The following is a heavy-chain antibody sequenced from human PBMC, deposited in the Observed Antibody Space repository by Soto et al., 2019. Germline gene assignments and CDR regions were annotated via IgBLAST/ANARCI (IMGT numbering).Heavy chain of an antibody. CDR2: IIPIFGTA. Sequence: QVQLVQSGAEVKKPGSSVKVSCKASGGTFSSYAISWVRQAPGQGLEWMGGIIPIFGTANYAQKFQGRGTITADESTSTAYMELSSLRSEDTAVYYCARVRYYGSGSYYDYYYGMDVWGQGTTVTVSS. CDR1: GGTFSSYA. CDR3: ARVRYYGSGSYYDYYYGMDV. V-gene: IGHV1-69*01. J-gene: IGHJ6*02. D-gene: IGHD3-10*01.